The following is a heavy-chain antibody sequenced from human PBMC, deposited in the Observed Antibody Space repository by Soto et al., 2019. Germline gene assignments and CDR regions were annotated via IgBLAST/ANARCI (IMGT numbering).Heavy chain of an antibody. CDR1: GGTFSSYA. J-gene: IGHJ2*01. Sequence: QVQLVQSGAEVKKPGSSVKVSCKASGGTFSSYAISWVRQAPGQGLEWMGGIIPIFGTANYAQKFQGRVTIPADESTSTAYMELSSLRAEDTAVYYCARDYYDSSGYYYPTGWYFDLWGRGTRVAVSS. V-gene: IGHV1-69*01. CDR3: ARDYYDSSGYYYPTGWYFDL. D-gene: IGHD3-22*01. CDR2: IIPIFGTA.